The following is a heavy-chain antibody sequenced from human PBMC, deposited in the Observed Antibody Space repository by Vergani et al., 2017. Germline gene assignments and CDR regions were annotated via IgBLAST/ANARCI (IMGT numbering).Heavy chain of an antibody. CDR2: INPNSGGT. CDR1: GYTFTGYY. V-gene: IGHV1-2*02. J-gene: IGHJ3*02. Sequence: QVQLVQSGAEVKKPGASVKVSCKASGYTFTGYYMHWVRQAPGQGLEWMGWINPNSGGTNYAQKFQGRVTITADESTSTAYMELSSLRSEDTAVYYCAREGRFGELLQVGAFDIWGQGTMVTVSS. CDR3: AREGRFGELLQVGAFDI. D-gene: IGHD3-10*01.